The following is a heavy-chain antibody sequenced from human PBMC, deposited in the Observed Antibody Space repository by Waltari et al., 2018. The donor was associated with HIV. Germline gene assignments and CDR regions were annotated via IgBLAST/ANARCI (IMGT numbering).Heavy chain of an antibody. CDR3: AKDIGPPRSGYDPAANYYYYGMDV. CDR2: IRWNSGSI. Sequence: EVQLVESGGGLVQPGRSLRLSCAASGFTFDDYAMHWVRQAPGKGLEWVPGIRWNSGSIGYADSVKGRFTISRDNAKNSLYLQMNSLRAEDTALYYCAKDIGPPRSGYDPAANYYYYGMDVWGQGTTVTVSS. CDR1: GFTFDDYA. D-gene: IGHD5-12*01. J-gene: IGHJ6*02. V-gene: IGHV3-9*01.